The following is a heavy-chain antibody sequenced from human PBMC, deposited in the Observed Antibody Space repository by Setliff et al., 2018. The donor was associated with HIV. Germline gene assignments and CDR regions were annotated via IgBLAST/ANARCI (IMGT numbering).Heavy chain of an antibody. CDR1: GFTFSSYA. CDR2: IRSKAYGGTT. D-gene: IGHD5-18*01. Sequence: GGSLRLSCAASGFTFSSYAMSWVRQAPGKGLEWVGFIRSKAYGGTTEYAASVKGRFTISRDDSKSIAYLQMNSLKTEDTAVYYCTRDKGYAFDIWGQGTMVTVSS. J-gene: IGHJ3*02. V-gene: IGHV3-49*04. CDR3: TRDKGYAFDI.